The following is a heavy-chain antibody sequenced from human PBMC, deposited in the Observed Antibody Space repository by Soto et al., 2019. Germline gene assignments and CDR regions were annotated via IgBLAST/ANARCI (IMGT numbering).Heavy chain of an antibody. CDR2: IRPGGDST. CDR1: GFRFRTRA. V-gene: IGHV3-23*01. Sequence: GGSLRLSCAASGFRFRTRAMSWVRQAPGKGLEWVASIRPGGDSTYYADSVEGRFAVSRDNSNVTLYLQMDSLRVEDTAIYYCTTHEEGAPWAGGFDSWGQGTLVTVSS. J-gene: IGHJ5*01. D-gene: IGHD1-26*01. CDR3: TTHEEGAPWAGGFDS.